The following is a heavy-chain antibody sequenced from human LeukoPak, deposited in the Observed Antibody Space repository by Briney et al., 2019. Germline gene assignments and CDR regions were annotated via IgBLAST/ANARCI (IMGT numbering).Heavy chain of an antibody. CDR3: ARSWGHQDFDY. CDR1: GGTFSSYA. D-gene: IGHD1-26*01. Sequence: SVKVSCRASGGTFSSYAISWVRQAPGQGLGWMGGIIPIFGTANYAQKFQGRVTITADESTSTAYMELSSLRSEDTAVYYCARSWGHQDFDYWGQGTLVTVSS. V-gene: IGHV1-69*13. CDR2: IIPIFGTA. J-gene: IGHJ4*02.